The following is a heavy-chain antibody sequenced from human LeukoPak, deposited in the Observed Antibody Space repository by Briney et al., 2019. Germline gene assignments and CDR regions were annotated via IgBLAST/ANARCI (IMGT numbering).Heavy chain of an antibody. CDR3: ALIVGAADVDY. V-gene: IGHV3-30*04. D-gene: IGHD1-26*01. CDR1: GFTFSSYT. J-gene: IGHJ4*02. Sequence: PGGSLRLSCAASGFTFSSYTMHWVRQAPSKGLEWVAVISNDGNNKDYGDSVKGRFTISRDNSKNTLYLQMNSLRPEDTAVYYCALIVGAADVDYWGQGTLVTVSS. CDR2: ISNDGNNK.